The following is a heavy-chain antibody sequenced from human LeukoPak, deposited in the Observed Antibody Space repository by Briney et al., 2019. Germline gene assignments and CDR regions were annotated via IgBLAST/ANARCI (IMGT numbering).Heavy chain of an antibody. D-gene: IGHD3-16*01. Sequence: GRSLRLSCAASGFTFSSYAMHWVRQAPGKGLEWVAVLSYDGSNKYYADSVKGRFTISRDNSKNTLYLQMNSLRAEDTAVYYCAREIGLDYFDYWGQGTLVTVSS. CDR1: GFTFSSYA. J-gene: IGHJ4*02. CDR3: AREIGLDYFDY. V-gene: IGHV3-30-3*01. CDR2: LSYDGSNK.